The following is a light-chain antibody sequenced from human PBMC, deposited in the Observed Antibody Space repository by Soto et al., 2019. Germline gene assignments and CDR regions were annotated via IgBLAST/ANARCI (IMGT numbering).Light chain of an antibody. J-gene: IGLJ1*01. CDR3: SSYTSSSNYV. V-gene: IGLV2-14*01. Sequence: QSVLTQPASVSGFPGQSITISCTGTSSDVGIYNYVSWYQQHPGKAPKLMINEVTNRPSGVSNRFSGSKSGNTASLTISGLQAEDEADYYCSSYTSSSNYVFGAGTKVTVL. CDR2: EVT. CDR1: SSDVGIYNY.